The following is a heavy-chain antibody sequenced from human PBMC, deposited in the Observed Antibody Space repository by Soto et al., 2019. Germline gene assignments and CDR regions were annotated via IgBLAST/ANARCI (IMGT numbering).Heavy chain of an antibody. CDR3: ARLEGLATISYYFDY. Sequence: QLQLQESGPGLVKPSETLSLTCSVSGDSINSANYYWGWIRQPPGKGLEWIGSIYYRGNTYYNPSLKTRVTISLYQSKSQFSLKLNSVTAADSAVYFCARLEGLATISYYFDYWGQGTLVTVSS. CDR1: GDSINSANYY. CDR2: IYYRGNT. D-gene: IGHD3-9*01. J-gene: IGHJ4*02. V-gene: IGHV4-39*01.